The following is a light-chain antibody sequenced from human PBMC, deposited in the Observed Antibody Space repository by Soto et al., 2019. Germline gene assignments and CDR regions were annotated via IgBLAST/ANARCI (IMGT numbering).Light chain of an antibody. V-gene: IGKV1D-12*01. Sequence: DIQMTQSPSFVSASLGDRVTLTCRASQYISIWLAWYQQRLGEAPRLLIFSASTLKNGVPARFSGSGSGTDFTLTISGLQPEDVATYYCQQGRTSPFSVGPGTKV. CDR3: QQGRTSPFS. CDR1: QYISIW. J-gene: IGKJ3*01. CDR2: SAS.